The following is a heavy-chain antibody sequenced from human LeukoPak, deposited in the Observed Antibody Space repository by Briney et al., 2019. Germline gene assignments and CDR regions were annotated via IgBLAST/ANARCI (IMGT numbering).Heavy chain of an antibody. J-gene: IGHJ4*02. D-gene: IGHD1-26*01. CDR1: GGSISNYY. Sequence: SETLSLTCSVSGGSISNYYWSWLRQPPGKGLEWIGYSHYNGSPNYNPSLKSRVTISLDTSKNHFSLKLSSVTAADTAVYYRARGLYSGSYYDYWGQGTLVTVSS. CDR3: ARGLYSGSYYDY. CDR2: SHYNGSP. V-gene: IGHV4-59*01.